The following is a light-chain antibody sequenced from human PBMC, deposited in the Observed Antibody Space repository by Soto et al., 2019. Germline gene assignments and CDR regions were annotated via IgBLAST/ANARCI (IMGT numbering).Light chain of an antibody. V-gene: IGKV3-11*01. Sequence: EIVLTQSPDTLSLSPGERTTLSCRASESVSSYLAWYQQKPGQAPRLLIYDASNRATGISARFSGSGSRTDFTLTISSLEPEDFAVYFCQLRNYWPFTFGPGTRVDV. J-gene: IGKJ3*01. CDR2: DAS. CDR3: QLRNYWPFT. CDR1: ESVSSY.